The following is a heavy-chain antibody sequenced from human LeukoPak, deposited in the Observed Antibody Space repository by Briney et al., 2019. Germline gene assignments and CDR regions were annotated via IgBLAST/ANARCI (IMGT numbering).Heavy chain of an antibody. CDR2: INHSGST. Sequence: PSETLSLTCAVYGGSFSGYYWSWISQPPGKGLEWIGEINHSGSTNYNPSLKSRVTISVDTSKNQFSLKLSSVTAADTAVYYCARGPGVYVWGSYRQPFDYWGQGTLVTVSS. J-gene: IGHJ4*02. CDR1: GGSFSGYY. D-gene: IGHD3-16*02. CDR3: ARGPGVYVWGSYRQPFDY. V-gene: IGHV4-34*01.